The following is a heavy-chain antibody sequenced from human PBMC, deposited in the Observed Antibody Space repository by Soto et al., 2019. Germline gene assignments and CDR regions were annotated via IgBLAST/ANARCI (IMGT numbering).Heavy chain of an antibody. Sequence: QVQLQQWGAGLLKPSETLSLTCAVYGGSFSGYYWSWIRQPPGKGLEWIGEINHSGSTNYNPSLRRRVTLSVDTSKYQFSLKLSSVTAADTAVYYCARGGYSYGVDYWGQGTLVTVSS. D-gene: IGHD5-18*01. J-gene: IGHJ4*02. V-gene: IGHV4-34*01. CDR3: ARGGYSYGVDY. CDR2: INHSGST. CDR1: GGSFSGYY.